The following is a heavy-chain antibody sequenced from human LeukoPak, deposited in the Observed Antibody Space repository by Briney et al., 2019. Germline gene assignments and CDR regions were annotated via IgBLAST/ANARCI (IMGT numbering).Heavy chain of an antibody. CDR3: AKDLNYGELVDS. J-gene: IGHJ4*02. CDR2: IRSDGNKK. V-gene: IGHV3-30*02. D-gene: IGHD4-17*01. CDR1: VFTFSSYG. Sequence: GGSLRLSCAASVFTFSSYGMYWVRQAPGKGLEWVAFIRSDGNKKYYADSVKGRFTISRDNSRNTLYLQTNSLRTEDTAVYYCAKDLNYGELVDSWGKGTLVTVSS.